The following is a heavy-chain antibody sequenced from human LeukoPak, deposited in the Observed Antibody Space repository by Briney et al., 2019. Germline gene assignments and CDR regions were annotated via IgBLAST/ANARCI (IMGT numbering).Heavy chain of an antibody. CDR1: GGSISSGGYY. CDR3: ARRTTLTNYFDY. Sequence: SETLSLTCTVSGGSISSGGYYWSWIRQPPGKGLEWIGYIYHSGSSYYNPSLKSRVTISVDTSKNQFSLKLTSVTAADTAVYYCARRTTLTNYFDYWGQGALVTVSS. V-gene: IGHV4-30-4*08. D-gene: IGHD4-17*01. J-gene: IGHJ4*02. CDR2: IYHSGSS.